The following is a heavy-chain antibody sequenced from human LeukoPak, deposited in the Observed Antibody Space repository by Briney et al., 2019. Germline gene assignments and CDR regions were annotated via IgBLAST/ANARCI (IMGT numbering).Heavy chain of an antibody. J-gene: IGHJ3*02. CDR2: ISSSSSYI. CDR1: GFTFSSYS. D-gene: IGHD3-22*01. Sequence: GGSLRLSCAASGFTFSSYSMNWVRQAPGKGLEWVSSISSSSSYIYYADSVKGRFTISRDNAKNSLYLQMNSLRAEDTALYYCAKDMRRMIVVVITSYAFDIWGQGTMVTVSS. V-gene: IGHV3-21*04. CDR3: AKDMRRMIVVVITSYAFDI.